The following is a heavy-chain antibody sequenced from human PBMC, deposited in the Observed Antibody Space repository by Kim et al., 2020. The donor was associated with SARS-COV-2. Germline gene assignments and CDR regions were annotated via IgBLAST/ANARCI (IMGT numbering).Heavy chain of an antibody. D-gene: IGHD3-22*01. J-gene: IGHJ6*02. CDR1: GFTFSSYA. CDR2: ISGSGGST. Sequence: GGSLRLSCAASGFTFSSYAMSWVRQAPGKGLEWVSAISGSGGSTYYADSVKGRFTISRDNSKNTLYLQMNSLRAEDTAVYYCAKARTTMIVVVITTGYYYGMDVWGQGTTVNVS. CDR3: AKARTTMIVVVITTGYYYGMDV. V-gene: IGHV3-23*01.